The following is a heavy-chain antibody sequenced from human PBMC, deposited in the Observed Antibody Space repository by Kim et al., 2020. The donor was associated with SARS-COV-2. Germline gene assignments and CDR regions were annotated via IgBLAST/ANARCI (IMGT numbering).Heavy chain of an antibody. J-gene: IGHJ4*02. D-gene: IGHD2-15*01. Sequence: PSLKSRVTISVDTSKNQFSLKLSSVTAADTAVYYCARDGHCSGGSCPFDYWGQGTLVTVSS. V-gene: IGHV4-39*07. CDR3: ARDGHCSGGSCPFDY.